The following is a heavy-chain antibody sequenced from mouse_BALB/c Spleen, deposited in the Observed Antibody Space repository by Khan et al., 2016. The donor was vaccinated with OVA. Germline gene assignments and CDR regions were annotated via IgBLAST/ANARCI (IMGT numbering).Heavy chain of an antibody. J-gene: IGHJ4*01. Sequence: QVQLKESGPGLVAPSQSLSITCTVSGFSLTTYGVHWVRQPPGKGLEWLVVICSYGITTYNSALKSRLSICKDNSTSLFFFKMNSLQTDDTAMYYCARGGFYAMDYWGQGTSVTVSS. V-gene: IGHV2-6*02. CDR1: GFSLTTYG. CDR3: ARGGFYAMDY. CDR2: ICSYGIT.